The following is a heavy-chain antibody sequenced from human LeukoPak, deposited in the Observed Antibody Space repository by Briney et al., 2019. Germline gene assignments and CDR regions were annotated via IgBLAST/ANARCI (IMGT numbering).Heavy chain of an antibody. CDR3: ARDRIAAAGTYPWWFDP. CDR2: ITPNSGGT. Sequence: GASVSVSYKPSEHTFTCYYMHWVRQAPGQGLEWRGGITPNSGGTNYAQKFQGRVTMTRDTSISTAYMELSRLRSDDTAVCYCARDRIAAAGTYPWWFDPWAREPWSPSPQ. D-gene: IGHD6-13*01. CDR1: EHTFTCYY. J-gene: IGHJ5*02. V-gene: IGHV1-2*02.